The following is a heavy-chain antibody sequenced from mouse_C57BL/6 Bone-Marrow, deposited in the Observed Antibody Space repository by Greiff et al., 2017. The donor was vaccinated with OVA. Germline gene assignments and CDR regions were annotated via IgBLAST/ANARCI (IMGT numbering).Heavy chain of an antibody. CDR3: ARWAQGVMRGMDD. V-gene: IGHV1-54*01. CDR1: GYAFTNYL. CDR2: INPGSGGT. Sequence: QVQLQQSGAELVRPGTSVKVSCKASGYAFTNYLIEWVKQRPGQGLEWIGVINPGSGGTNYNEKFKGKATLTADKSSSTAYMQLSSLTAEDSAVYFCARWAQGVMRGMDDWGQGTSVTVSS. J-gene: IGHJ4*01. D-gene: IGHD3-1*01.